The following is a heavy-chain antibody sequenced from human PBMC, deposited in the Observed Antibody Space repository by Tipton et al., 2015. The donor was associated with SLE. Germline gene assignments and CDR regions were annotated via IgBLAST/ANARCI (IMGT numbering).Heavy chain of an antibody. V-gene: IGHV4-39*02. D-gene: IGHD6-6*01. CDR1: GASISRSFDS. CDR2: IDYSDYT. J-gene: IGHJ4*02. Sequence: TLSLTCSVSGASISRSFDSWGWIRQPPGKGLEWLGTIDYSDYTYYNPSLKSRVTMSLDTSNNHFSLKLNSVTAADTALYYCAATPRQSVDYWGQGTLVIVSS. CDR3: AATPRQSVDY.